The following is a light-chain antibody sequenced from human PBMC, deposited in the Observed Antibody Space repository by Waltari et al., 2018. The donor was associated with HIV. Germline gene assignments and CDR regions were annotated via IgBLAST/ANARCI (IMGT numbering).Light chain of an antibody. Sequence: DIQMTQSPSSLSAYVGDRVTITCRASQSISSYLNWYQQKPGKAPKLQIYSASSLQSGGPSRFSGSGSGTEFTLTISSLQPEDFATYYCQQSYSTPYTFGQGTKLEIK. CDR1: QSISSY. CDR3: QQSYSTPYT. V-gene: IGKV1-39*01. J-gene: IGKJ2*01. CDR2: SAS.